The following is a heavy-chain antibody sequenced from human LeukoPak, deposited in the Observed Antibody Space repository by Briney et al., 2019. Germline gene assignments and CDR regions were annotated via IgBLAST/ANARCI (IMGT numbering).Heavy chain of an antibody. J-gene: IGHJ4*02. Sequence: GGSLRLSCTASGFTFGDYAMSWFRQAPGKGLEWVAFIRYDGSNKYYADSVKGRFTISRDNSKNTLYLQMNSLRAEDTAVYYCATLLQYQNDYWGQGTLVTVSS. CDR1: GFTFGDYA. CDR3: ATLLQYQNDY. CDR2: IRYDGSNK. V-gene: IGHV3-30*02. D-gene: IGHD4-11*01.